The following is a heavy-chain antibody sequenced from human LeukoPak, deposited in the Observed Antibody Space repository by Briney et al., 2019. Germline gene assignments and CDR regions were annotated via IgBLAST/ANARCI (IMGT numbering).Heavy chain of an antibody. CDR1: GGSISSSYYY. D-gene: IGHD3-10*02. CDR3: ARLCWGNQLAGFDS. J-gene: IGHJ4*02. V-gene: IGHV4-39*01. CDR2: IYYSGST. Sequence: SETLSLTCTVSGGSISSSYYYWGWIRQPPGKGLEWIGSIYYSGSTYYNPSLKSRVTISVDTSKNQFSLKLRSVTAADTAVYYCARLCWGNQLAGFDSWGQGTLVTVSS.